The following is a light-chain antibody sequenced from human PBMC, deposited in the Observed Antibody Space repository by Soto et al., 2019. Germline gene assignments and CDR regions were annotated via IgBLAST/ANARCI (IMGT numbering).Light chain of an antibody. CDR3: GTWDSSLSGYV. J-gene: IGLJ6*01. V-gene: IGLV1-51*01. CDR1: SSNIGNNY. CDR2: DNN. Sequence: QSVLTQPPSVSAAPGQNVTISCSRGSSNIGNNYVSWYQQLPGTAHKLLIYDNNKRPSGIPDRFSGSKSGTSATLGITGRESGDEADYYLGTWDSSLSGYVFGSGKKLTV.